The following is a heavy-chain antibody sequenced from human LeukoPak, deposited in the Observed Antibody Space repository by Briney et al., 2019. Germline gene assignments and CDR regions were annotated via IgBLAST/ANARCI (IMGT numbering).Heavy chain of an antibody. V-gene: IGHV4-39*07. CDR1: GGSISSSSYY. Sequence: SETLSLTCTVSGGSISSSSYYWGWIRQPPGKGLEWIGSTYYSGSTYYNPSLKSRVTISVDTSKNQFSLRLSSVTAADTAVYYCARVRRNYDFWSGYYSFDYWGQGTLVTVSS. CDR2: TYYSGST. CDR3: ARVRRNYDFWSGYYSFDY. D-gene: IGHD3-3*01. J-gene: IGHJ4*02.